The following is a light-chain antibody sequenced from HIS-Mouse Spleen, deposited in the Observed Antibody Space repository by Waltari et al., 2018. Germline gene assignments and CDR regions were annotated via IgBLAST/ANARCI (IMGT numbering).Light chain of an antibody. J-gene: IGLJ2*01. V-gene: IGLV2-14*03. Sequence: QSALTQPASVSGSPGQSITISCPGTSSDLGGSNYVPWYQQHPGKAPKLMIYDVSNRPSGVSNRFSGSKSGNTASLTISGLQAEDEADYYCSSYTSSSTVVFGGGTKLTVL. CDR2: DVS. CDR1: SSDLGGSNY. CDR3: SSYTSSSTVV.